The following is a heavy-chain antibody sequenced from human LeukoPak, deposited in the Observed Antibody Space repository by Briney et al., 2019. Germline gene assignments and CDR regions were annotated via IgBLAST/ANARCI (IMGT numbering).Heavy chain of an antibody. CDR1: GGSISIYY. J-gene: IGHJ6*03. V-gene: IGHV4-4*07. D-gene: IGHD3-10*01. CDR3: ARETSGTYYNPLGYMDV. Sequence: PSETLSLTCTVSGGSISIYYWNWIRQPAGKGLEWIGRIFTSGITNYSPSLKSRVTISVDTSKNQFSLNLSSVIAADTAIYYCARETSGTYYNPLGYMDVWGKGTTVTVSS. CDR2: IFTSGIT.